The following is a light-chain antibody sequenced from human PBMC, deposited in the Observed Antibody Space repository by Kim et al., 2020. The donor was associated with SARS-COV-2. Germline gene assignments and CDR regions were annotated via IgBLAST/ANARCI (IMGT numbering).Light chain of an antibody. J-gene: IGKJ1*01. CDR3: QQRSNWPRT. CDR1: QSVGSY. Sequence: EIVLTQSPATLSLSPGERATLSCRASQSVGSYLVWYQQKPGQAPRLLIYDASNRATGIPARFSGSGSGTDFTLIISSLEPEDFAVYYCQQRSNWPRTFGQGTKVDIK. CDR2: DAS. V-gene: IGKV3-11*01.